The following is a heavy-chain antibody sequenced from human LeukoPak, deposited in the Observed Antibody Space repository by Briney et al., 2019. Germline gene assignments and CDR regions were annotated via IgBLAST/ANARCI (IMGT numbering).Heavy chain of an antibody. CDR2: INPNSGGT. Sequence: ASVKVSCKASGYSLTTYYMHWVRQAPGQGLEWMGRINPNSGGTNYAQKFQGRVTMTRDTSISTAYMELSRLRSDDTAVYYCAREKVRRSGMDVWGQGTTVTVSS. V-gene: IGHV1-2*06. CDR1: GYSLTTYY. CDR3: AREKVRRSGMDV. D-gene: IGHD2-2*01. J-gene: IGHJ6*02.